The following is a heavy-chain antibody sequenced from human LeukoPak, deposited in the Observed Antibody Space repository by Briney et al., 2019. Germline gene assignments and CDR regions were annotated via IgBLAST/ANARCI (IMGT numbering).Heavy chain of an antibody. V-gene: IGHV1-18*01. CDR3: ARESSGPDAFDI. Sequence: ASVKVSCKASDYTFTSYGLSWVRQAPGQGLEWMGWISTYNGNTNYAQKLQGRVTMTTDTSTSTAYMELRSLRYDDTAVYYCARESSGPDAFDIWGQGTMVTVSS. J-gene: IGHJ3*02. CDR2: ISTYNGNT. D-gene: IGHD3-22*01. CDR1: DYTFTSYG.